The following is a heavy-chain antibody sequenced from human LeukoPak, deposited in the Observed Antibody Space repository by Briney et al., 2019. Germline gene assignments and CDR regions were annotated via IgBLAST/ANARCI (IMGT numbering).Heavy chain of an antibody. D-gene: IGHD3-10*01. V-gene: IGHV1-18*01. CDR1: GYIFRKYA. CDR3: ARGPDYYGSGSYYHRLDY. Sequence: ASVKVSCKASGYIFRKYAITWVRQAPGQGLEWMGWIDPYNGHTNRAQNFQGRVTMSTDTLTNTADMELTRLRSDDTAVYYCARGPDYYGSGSYYHRLDYWGQGTLVTVSS. J-gene: IGHJ4*02. CDR2: IDPYNGHT.